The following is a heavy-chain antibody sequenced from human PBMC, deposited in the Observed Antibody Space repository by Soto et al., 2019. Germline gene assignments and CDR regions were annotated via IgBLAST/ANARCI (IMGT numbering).Heavy chain of an antibody. J-gene: IGHJ6*02. CDR2: INAGNGNT. Sequence: GASVKVSCKASGYTFTSYAMHWVRQAPGQRFEWMGWINAGNGNTKYSQKFQGRVTITRDTSASTAYMELSSLRSEDTAVYYCARESIAAPLYYYYGMDVWGQGTTVTVSS. V-gene: IGHV1-3*01. CDR3: ARESIAAPLYYYYGMDV. CDR1: GYTFTSYA. D-gene: IGHD6-6*01.